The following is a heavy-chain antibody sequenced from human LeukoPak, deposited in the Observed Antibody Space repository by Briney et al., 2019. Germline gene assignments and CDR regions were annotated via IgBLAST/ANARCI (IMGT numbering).Heavy chain of an antibody. J-gene: IGHJ4*02. D-gene: IGHD4-11*01. Sequence: GGSLRLSCAASGFNYSSYTMNWVRQAPGMGLEWLSYISASRGITYYADSVKGRFTISRDNAKNSLYLQMNSLRAEDTAVYFCARDSYSKNDYWGQGTLVTVSS. CDR2: ISASRGIT. V-gene: IGHV3-48*01. CDR3: ARDSYSKNDY. CDR1: GFNYSSYT.